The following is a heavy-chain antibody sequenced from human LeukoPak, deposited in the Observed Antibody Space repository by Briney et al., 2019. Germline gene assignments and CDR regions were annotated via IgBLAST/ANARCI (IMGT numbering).Heavy chain of an antibody. V-gene: IGHV3-23*01. CDR1: GFTFSSHG. CDR3: ARGATDVTRWFDP. J-gene: IGHJ5*02. D-gene: IGHD1-1*01. CDR2: ISGSGGDT. Sequence: GGTLRLSCAASGFTFSSHGMSWVRQGPGKGLEWVSGISGSGGDTYYADSVKGRFTISRDNAKNSLYLQMNGLRAEDTAVYYCARGATDVTRWFDPWGQGTRVTVSS.